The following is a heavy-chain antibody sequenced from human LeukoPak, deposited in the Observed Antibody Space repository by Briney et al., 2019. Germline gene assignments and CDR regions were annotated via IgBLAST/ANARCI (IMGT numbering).Heavy chain of an antibody. CDR1: GFTFNIYW. J-gene: IGHJ4*02. D-gene: IGHD3-10*01. Sequence: GGSLRLSCAASGFTFNIYWMNWVRQAPGKGLEWVANIKQDGSEKYVDSVKGRFTISRDNAKNSLYLQMNSLRAEDTAVYYCARFGEFFDYWGQGTLVTVSS. CDR3: ARFGEFFDY. CDR2: IKQDGSEK. V-gene: IGHV3-7*01.